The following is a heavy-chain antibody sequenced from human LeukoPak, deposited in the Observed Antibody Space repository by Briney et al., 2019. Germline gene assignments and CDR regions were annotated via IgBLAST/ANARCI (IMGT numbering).Heavy chain of an antibody. CDR3: ALCTDISSWYLAY. V-gene: IGHV1-2*02. CDR1: GYTFTGYY. J-gene: IGHJ4*02. Sequence: ASVQVSCKASGYTFTGYYMHWVRQAPGQEFEWMGWFSRYSGDTKFAQKFQGRVTMTRDTSLSTAYMELSNRRCHVTLVYYCALCTDISSWYLAYWGQGTLVSVSS. D-gene: IGHD6-13*01. CDR2: FSRYSGDT.